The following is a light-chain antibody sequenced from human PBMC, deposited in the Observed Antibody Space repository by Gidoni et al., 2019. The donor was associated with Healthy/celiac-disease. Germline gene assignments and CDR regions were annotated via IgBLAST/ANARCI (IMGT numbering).Light chain of an antibody. CDR3: SSYTSSSTPHVV. Sequence: QSALTQPASVSGSPGQSITISCTGTSSDVGGYNYVAWYQQHPGKAPKLMIYDVSNRPSGVSNRFSGSKSGNTASLTISGLQAEDEADYYCSSYTSSSTPHVVFGGGTKLTVL. CDR2: DVS. J-gene: IGLJ2*01. V-gene: IGLV2-14*01. CDR1: SSDVGGYNY.